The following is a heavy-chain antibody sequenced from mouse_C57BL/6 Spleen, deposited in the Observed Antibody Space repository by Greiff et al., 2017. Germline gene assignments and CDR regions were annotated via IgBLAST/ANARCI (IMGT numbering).Heavy chain of an antibody. V-gene: IGHV1-75*01. D-gene: IGHD4-1*01. CDR2: IFPGSGST. CDR3: AGTGDFDY. Sequence: VKLKESGPELVKPGASVKISCKASGYTFTDYYINWVKQRPGQGLEWIGWIFPGSGSTYYNEKFKGKATLTVDKSSSTAYMLLSSLTSEDSAVYFCAGTGDFDYWGQGTTLTVSS. CDR1: GYTFTDYY. J-gene: IGHJ2*01.